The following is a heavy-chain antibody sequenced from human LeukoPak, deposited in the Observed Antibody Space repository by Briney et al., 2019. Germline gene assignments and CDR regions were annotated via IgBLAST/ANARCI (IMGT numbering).Heavy chain of an antibody. J-gene: IGHJ6*03. CDR1: GVSIRSYY. CDR3: ARDRGFMVRGSRRGYDDYYYYMDV. V-gene: IGHV4-59*12. D-gene: IGHD3-10*01. Sequence: SETLSLTCIVSGVSIRSYYWSWIRQPPGKGLEWIGYIYYSGSTNYNPSLKSRVTISVDTSKNQFSLKLGSVTAADTAVYYCARDRGFMVRGSRRGYDDYYYYMDVWGKGTTVTISS. CDR2: IYYSGST.